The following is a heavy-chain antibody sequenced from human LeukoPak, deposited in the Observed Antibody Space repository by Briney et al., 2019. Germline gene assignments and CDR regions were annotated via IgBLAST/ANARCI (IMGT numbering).Heavy chain of an antibody. Sequence: GGSLRLSCAASGFTFSSFSMNWVRQAPGKGLEWISYITSSSSYIYYADSVKGRFTISRDNAKNALYLQMNSLRAEDTAVYYCARDGRFGELLVDYWGQGTLVTVSS. J-gene: IGHJ4*02. CDR2: ITSSSSYI. CDR1: GFTFSSFS. V-gene: IGHV3-21*01. CDR3: ARDGRFGELLVDY. D-gene: IGHD3-10*01.